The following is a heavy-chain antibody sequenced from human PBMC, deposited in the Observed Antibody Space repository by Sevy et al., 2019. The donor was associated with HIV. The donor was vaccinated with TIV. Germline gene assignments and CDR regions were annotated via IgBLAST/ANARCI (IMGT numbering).Heavy chain of an antibody. Sequence: ASVKVSCKASGYTFTSYGISWVRQAPGQGLEWMGWISAYNGNTNYAQKLQDRVTMTTDTSTSTAYMELRSLGSDDTAVYYCARDAVVVPAAIPYYYYGMDVWGQGTTVTVSS. J-gene: IGHJ6*02. V-gene: IGHV1-18*01. CDR1: GYTFTSYG. D-gene: IGHD2-2*02. CDR2: ISAYNGNT. CDR3: ARDAVVVPAAIPYYYYGMDV.